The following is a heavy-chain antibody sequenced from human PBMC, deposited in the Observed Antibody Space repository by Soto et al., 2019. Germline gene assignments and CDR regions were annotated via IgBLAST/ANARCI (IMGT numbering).Heavy chain of an antibody. CDR1: GGSFSGYY. J-gene: IGHJ5*02. CDR2: INHSGST. V-gene: IGHV4-34*01. Sequence: PSETLSLTCAVYGGSFSGYYWSWIRQPPGKGLEWIGEINHSGSTNYNPSLKSRVTISVDTSKNQFSLKLSSVTAADTAVYYCARGGYCSGGSCAGWFGPWGQGTLVTVSS. D-gene: IGHD2-15*01. CDR3: ARGGYCSGGSCAGWFGP.